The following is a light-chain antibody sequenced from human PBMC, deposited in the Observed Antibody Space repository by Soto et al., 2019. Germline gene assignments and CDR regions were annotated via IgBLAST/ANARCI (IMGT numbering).Light chain of an antibody. CDR3: QQYYKLPWT. CDR1: QSVLSSSNNKNY. J-gene: IGKJ1*01. CDR2: WAS. V-gene: IGKV4-1*01. Sequence: DIVMTQSPDSLAVSLGERATVNCKSSQSVLSSSNNKNYLAWYQHRPGHPPRLLLSWASAREYGDPDRFSGSGSGTDFALTISSLQAEDVAVYYCQQYYKLPWTFGQGTKVEIQ.